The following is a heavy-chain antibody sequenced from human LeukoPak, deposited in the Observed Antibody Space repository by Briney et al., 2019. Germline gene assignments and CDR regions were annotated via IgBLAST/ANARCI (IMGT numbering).Heavy chain of an antibody. Sequence: GGSLRLSCAASGLTFSFYAMHWVRQAPGKGLEWVALISSDGSDKYYADSVRGRFTISRDNAKDSLFLELNSLRDEDTAVYYCARDWGWAFDPWGQGTLVTVFS. CDR1: GLTFSFYA. J-gene: IGHJ5*02. V-gene: IGHV3-30*03. CDR3: ARDWGWAFDP. D-gene: IGHD3-16*01. CDR2: ISSDGSDK.